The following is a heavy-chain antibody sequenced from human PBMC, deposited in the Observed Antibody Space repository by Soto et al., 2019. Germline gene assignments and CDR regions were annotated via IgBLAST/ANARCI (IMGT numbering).Heavy chain of an antibody. D-gene: IGHD2-15*01. J-gene: IGHJ4*02. CDR1: GYTFTSYD. Sequence: QVQLVQSGAEVKKPGASVKVSCKASGYTFTSYDINWVRQATGQGLEWMGWMNPNSGNTGYAQKFQGRVTMTGDTSIGTAYMELSSLRSEDTALYYCARGRSGRSSAENDYWGQGTLVTVSS. CDR3: ARGRSGRSSAENDY. CDR2: MNPNSGNT. V-gene: IGHV1-8*01.